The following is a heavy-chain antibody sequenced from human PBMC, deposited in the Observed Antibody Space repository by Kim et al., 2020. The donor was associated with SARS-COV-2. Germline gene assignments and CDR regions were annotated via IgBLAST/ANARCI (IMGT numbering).Heavy chain of an antibody. J-gene: IGHJ6*02. CDR1: GYTFTSYG. D-gene: IGHD4-17*01. CDR3: ARDGEDYGDYVTYYGMDV. V-gene: IGHV1-18*04. CDR2: ISAYNGNT. Sequence: ASVKVSCKASGYTFTSYGISWVRQAPGQGLEWMGWISAYNGNTNYAQKLQGRVTMTTDTSTSTAYMELRSLRSDDTAVYYCARDGEDYGDYVTYYGMDVWGQGTTVTVSS.